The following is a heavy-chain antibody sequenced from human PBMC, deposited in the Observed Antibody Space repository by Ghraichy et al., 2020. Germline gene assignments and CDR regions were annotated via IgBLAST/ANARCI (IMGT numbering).Heavy chain of an antibody. CDR3: ARVCDYYDSSGYPNWFDP. D-gene: IGHD3-22*01. V-gene: IGHV1-2*02. Sequence: ASVKVSCKASGYTFTGYYMHWVRQAPGQGLEWMGWINPNSGGTNYAQKFQGRVTMTRDTSISTAYMELSRLRSDDTAVYYCARVCDYYDSSGYPNWFDPWGQGTLVTVSS. J-gene: IGHJ5*02. CDR1: GYTFTGYY. CDR2: INPNSGGT.